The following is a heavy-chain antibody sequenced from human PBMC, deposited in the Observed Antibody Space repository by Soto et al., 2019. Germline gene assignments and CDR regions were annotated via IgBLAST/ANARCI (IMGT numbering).Heavy chain of an antibody. CDR1: GGSFSGYY. V-gene: IGHV4-34*01. CDR3: AVGRGRASGYFV. CDR2: INHSGST. Sequence: SETLSLTCAVYGGSFSGYYWSWIRQPPGKGLEWIGEINHSGSTNYNPSLKSRVTISVDTSKNQFSLKLSSVTAADTAVYYCAVGRGRASGYFVWGQGTMVTVSS. D-gene: IGHD5-12*01. J-gene: IGHJ3*01.